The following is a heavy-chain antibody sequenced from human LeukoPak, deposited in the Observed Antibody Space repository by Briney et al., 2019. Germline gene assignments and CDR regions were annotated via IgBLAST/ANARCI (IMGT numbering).Heavy chain of an antibody. CDR1: GCTFSSYS. V-gene: IGHV3-21*01. CDR3: AREDYDILTGYYGSFDY. J-gene: IGHJ4*02. CDR2: ISSSSSYI. Sequence: GGSLRLSCAASGCTFSSYSMNWVRQAPGKGLEWVSSISSSSSYIYYADSVKGRFTISRDNAKNSLYLQMNSLRAEDTAVYYCAREDYDILTGYYGSFDYWGQGTLVTVSS. D-gene: IGHD3-9*01.